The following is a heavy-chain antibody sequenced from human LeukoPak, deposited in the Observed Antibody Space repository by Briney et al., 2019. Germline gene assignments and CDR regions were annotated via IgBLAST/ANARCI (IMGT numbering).Heavy chain of an antibody. CDR2: INPNSGGI. CDR1: GYTFTGYY. D-gene: IGHD3-3*01. CDR3: ARESEALLDY. J-gene: IGHJ4*02. Sequence: ASVKVSCKASGYTFTGYYMHWVRRAPGQGLEWMGRINPNSGGINYAQKFQGRVTMTRDTSISTAYMELSRLRSDDTAVYYCARESEALLDYWGQGTLVTVSS. V-gene: IGHV1-2*06.